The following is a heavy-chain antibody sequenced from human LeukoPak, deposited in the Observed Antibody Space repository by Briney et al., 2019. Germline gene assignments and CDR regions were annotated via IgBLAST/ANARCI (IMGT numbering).Heavy chain of an antibody. D-gene: IGHD3-16*01. CDR1: GYSFTGYF. CDR2: INPNSGDT. V-gene: IGHV1-2*02. CDR3: ARRFYYAMYV. J-gene: IGHJ6*02. Sequence: ASVKVSCKASGYSFTGYFMQWVRQAPGQGVGWLGWINPNSGDTNYAQKFQGRVTMTSATSISTAYMELSRLRSDDAAVYYCARRFYYAMYVWGQGTTVTVSS.